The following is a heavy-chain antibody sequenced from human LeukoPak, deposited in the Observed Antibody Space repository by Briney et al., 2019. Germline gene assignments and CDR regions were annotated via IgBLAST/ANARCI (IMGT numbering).Heavy chain of an antibody. CDR2: ISGSGGST. J-gene: IGHJ4*02. CDR3: AKEGRSLQTY. V-gene: IGHV3-23*01. D-gene: IGHD5-24*01. CDR1: GFTFGTYA. Sequence: GGSLRLSCAASGFTFGTYAMSWVRQAPGKGLEWISAISGSGGSTYYADSVKGRFTISRDNSKNTLYLQMNSLRAEDTAVYYCAKEGRSLQTYWGQGTLVTVSS.